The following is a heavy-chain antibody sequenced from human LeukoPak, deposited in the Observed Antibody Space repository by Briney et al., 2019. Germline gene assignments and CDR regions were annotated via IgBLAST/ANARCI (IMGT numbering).Heavy chain of an antibody. D-gene: IGHD5-18*01. V-gene: IGHV1-18*01. J-gene: IGHJ6*02. CDR1: GYTYTSYG. Sequence: ASVKVSCKASGYTYTSYGISWVRQAPGQGLEWMGWISAYNRNTNYAQKFQDRVTMTTDSSTTTAYMELRSLTSDDTALYYCARDTAVAYYGMDVWGPGTTVTVSS. CDR3: ARDTAVAYYGMDV. CDR2: ISAYNRNT.